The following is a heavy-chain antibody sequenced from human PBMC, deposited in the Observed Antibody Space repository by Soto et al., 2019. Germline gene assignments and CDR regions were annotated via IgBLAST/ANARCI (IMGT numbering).Heavy chain of an antibody. D-gene: IGHD6-13*01. CDR1: GYTLTELS. J-gene: IGHJ6*02. CDR2: FDPEDGET. Sequence: ASVKVSCKVSGYTLTELSMHWVRQALGKGLEWMGGFDPEDGETIYAQKFQGRVTMTEDTSTDTAYMELSSLRSEDTAVYYCATEEQGIYYYGMEVWGQGTTVTVSS. CDR3: ATEEQGIYYYGMEV. V-gene: IGHV1-24*01.